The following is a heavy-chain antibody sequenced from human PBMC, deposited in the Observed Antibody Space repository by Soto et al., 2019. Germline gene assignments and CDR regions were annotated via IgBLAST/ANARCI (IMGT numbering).Heavy chain of an antibody. J-gene: IGHJ4*02. CDR3: ARGWYYPDSSGYAFDY. CDR2: IIPIVGTA. V-gene: IGHV1-69*06. D-gene: IGHD3-22*01. CDR1: GDTLSSYS. Sequence: SVKVSCKVSGDTLSSYSISWVRQAPGQWLECMGGIIPIVGTANCAQKFKGRVTITPDKSTSTAYMQLIILRSEDTAMYYCARGWYYPDSSGYAFDYSGQGTQVSVSS.